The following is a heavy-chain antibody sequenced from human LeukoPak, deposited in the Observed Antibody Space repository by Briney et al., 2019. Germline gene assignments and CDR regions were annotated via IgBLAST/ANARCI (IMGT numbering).Heavy chain of an antibody. D-gene: IGHD3-16*01. Sequence: GRSLRLSCVGSGFTFSGNGMHWVRQAPGKGLEWVAVIWNDGSKEYYADSVKGRFTISRENSKNTVYLQMNSLRAEDTAVYYCARDLGGIDAFDIWGQGTMVTVSS. J-gene: IGHJ3*02. CDR3: ARDLGGIDAFDI. V-gene: IGHV3-33*01. CDR2: IWNDGSKE. CDR1: GFTFSGNG.